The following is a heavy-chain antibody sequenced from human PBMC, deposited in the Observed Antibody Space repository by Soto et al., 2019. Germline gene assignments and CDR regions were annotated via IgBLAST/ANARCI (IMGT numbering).Heavy chain of an antibody. Sequence: SETLSLTCVVSGDSISSNYWWSWVRRPPGKGLEWIGEVYHSGITNYHPPLKSRVTMSVDKSRNQFSLNLSSVTAADTAVYYCARDGDSGSTSGSFDYWGQGTLVTVSS. J-gene: IGHJ4*02. CDR2: VYHSGIT. D-gene: IGHD1-26*01. V-gene: IGHV4-4*02. CDR3: ARDGDSGSTSGSFDY. CDR1: GDSISSNYW.